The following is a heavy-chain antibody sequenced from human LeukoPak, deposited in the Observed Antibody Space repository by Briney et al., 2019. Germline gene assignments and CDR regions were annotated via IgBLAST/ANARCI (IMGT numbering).Heavy chain of an antibody. D-gene: IGHD3-22*01. Sequence: PGRSLRLSCADPGFTLSSSAMHWVRPAPGKGLEWVAVISYDGSNKYYADTVKGRFTTSRDNSKNTLYLQMNSLRAEDTAVYCCARAGGGYYDYYFDYWGQGTLVTVSS. CDR3: ARAGGGYYDYYFDY. V-gene: IGHV3-30-3*01. CDR2: ISYDGSNK. J-gene: IGHJ4*02. CDR1: GFTLSSSA.